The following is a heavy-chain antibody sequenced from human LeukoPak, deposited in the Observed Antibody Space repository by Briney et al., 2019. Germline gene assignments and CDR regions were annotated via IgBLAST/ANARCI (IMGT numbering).Heavy chain of an antibody. CDR2: ISSNSRTI. CDR1: GFTFIRYG. V-gene: IGHV3-48*01. Sequence: PGGSLRLSCAASGFTFIRYGMEWVRQAPGKGLEWVSYISSNSRTIDYANSVKGRFTISRDNAKNSLFLQMSSLRAEDTAMYYCTRGGAARPDYWGQGTLVTVSS. CDR3: TRGGAARPDY. J-gene: IGHJ4*02. D-gene: IGHD6-6*01.